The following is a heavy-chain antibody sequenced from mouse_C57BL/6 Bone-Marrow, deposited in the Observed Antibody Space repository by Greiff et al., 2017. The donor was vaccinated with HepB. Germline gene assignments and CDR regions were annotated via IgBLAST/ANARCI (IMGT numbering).Heavy chain of an antibody. Sequence: EVKLEESGEGLVKPGGSLKLSCAASGFTFSSYAMSWVRQTPEKRLEWVAYISSGGDYIYYADTVKGRFTISRDNARNTLYLQMSSLTSEDTAMYYCTRAYYSNFYWYFDVWGTGTTVTVSS. CDR2: ISSGGDYI. CDR1: GFTFSSYA. J-gene: IGHJ1*03. CDR3: TRAYYSNFYWYFDV. V-gene: IGHV5-9-1*02. D-gene: IGHD2-5*01.